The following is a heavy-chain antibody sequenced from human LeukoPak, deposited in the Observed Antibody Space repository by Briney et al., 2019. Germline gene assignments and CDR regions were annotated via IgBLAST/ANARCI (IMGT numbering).Heavy chain of an antibody. CDR3: ASRTDSSGYYLYLLDY. J-gene: IGHJ4*02. Sequence: ASVKVSCKASGGTFSSYAISWVRQAPGQGLEWMGGIIPIFGTANYAQKFQGRVTITADKSTSTAYMELSSLRSEDTAVYYCASRTDSSGYYLYLLDYWGQGTLVTVSS. CDR1: GGTFSSYA. V-gene: IGHV1-69*06. CDR2: IIPIFGTA. D-gene: IGHD3-22*01.